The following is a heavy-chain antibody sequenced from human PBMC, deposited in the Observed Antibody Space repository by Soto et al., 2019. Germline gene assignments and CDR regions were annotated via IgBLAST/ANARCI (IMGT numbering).Heavy chain of an antibody. V-gene: IGHV3-73*01. D-gene: IGHD3-22*01. Sequence: HPGGSLRLSCAASGFTFSGSAMHWVRQATGKGLEWVGRIRSKANNYATAYAASVRGTFTISRDDSKNTAYLQMNSLKTEDTAVYYCTSQYYYDSSAYYYLDYWGQGTLVTVSS. CDR3: TSQYYYDSSAYYYLDY. J-gene: IGHJ4*02. CDR2: IRSKANNYAT. CDR1: GFTFSGSA.